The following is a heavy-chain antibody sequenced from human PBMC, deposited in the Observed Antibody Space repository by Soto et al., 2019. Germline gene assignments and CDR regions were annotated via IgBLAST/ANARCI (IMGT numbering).Heavy chain of an antibody. CDR1: GFTFSSYA. Sequence: GGSLRLSCAASGFTFSSYAMSWVRQAPGKGLEWVSAISGSGGSTYYADSVKGRFTISRDNSKNTLYLQMNSLRAEDTAVYYCAKTPVCSSTSCEVPDYYYYYMDVWGKGTTVTVSS. D-gene: IGHD2-2*01. CDR2: ISGSGGST. CDR3: AKTPVCSSTSCEVPDYYYYYMDV. J-gene: IGHJ6*03. V-gene: IGHV3-23*01.